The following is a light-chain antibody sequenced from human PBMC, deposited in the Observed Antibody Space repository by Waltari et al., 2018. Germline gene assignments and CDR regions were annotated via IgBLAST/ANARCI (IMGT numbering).Light chain of an antibody. CDR1: SLRRFY. J-gene: IGLJ2*01. CDR2: GKD. CDR3: HSRDTFSTRV. Sequence: SSELTQDPAVSVALGQTVTITCQGDSLRRFYASWYQQRPGQAPILIFYGKDNRPSGIPDRFSGSTSGDTASLTITGAQAEDEADYYCHSRDTFSTRVFGGGTRLTV. V-gene: IGLV3-19*01.